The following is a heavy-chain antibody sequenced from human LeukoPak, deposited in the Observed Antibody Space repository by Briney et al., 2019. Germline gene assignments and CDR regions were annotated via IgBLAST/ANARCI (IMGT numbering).Heavy chain of an antibody. J-gene: IGHJ4*02. CDR3: ARGPSSGWFLSQFDY. D-gene: IGHD6-19*01. CDR1: GYTFTGYY. CDR2: INPNSGGT. Sequence: GASMKVSCKASGYTFTGYYMHWVRQAPGQGLEWMGWINPNSGGTDYAQRFQGRVTMTRDTSISTAYMELSRLRSDDTAVYYCARGPSSGWFLSQFDYWGQGTLVTVSS. V-gene: IGHV1-2*02.